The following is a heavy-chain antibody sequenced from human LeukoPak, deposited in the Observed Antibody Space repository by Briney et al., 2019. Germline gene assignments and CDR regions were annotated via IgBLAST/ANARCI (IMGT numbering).Heavy chain of an antibody. CDR3: ARDPGRMIRGSRRGYDGNYYYMDV. V-gene: IGHV4-38-2*02. J-gene: IGHJ6*03. Sequence: SETLSLTCTVSGYSISSGYYWGWIRQPPGKGLEWIGSIYYSGSTYYNPSLKSRVTISVDTSKNQFSLKLSSVTAADTAVYYCARDPGRMIRGSRRGYDGNYYYMDVWGKGTTVTISS. CDR2: IYYSGST. CDR1: GYSISSGYY. D-gene: IGHD3-10*01.